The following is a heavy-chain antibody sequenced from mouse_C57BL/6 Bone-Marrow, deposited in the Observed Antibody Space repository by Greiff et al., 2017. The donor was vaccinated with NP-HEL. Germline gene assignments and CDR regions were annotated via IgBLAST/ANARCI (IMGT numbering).Heavy chain of an antibody. V-gene: IGHV2-2*01. CDR1: GFSLTSYG. J-gene: IGHJ3*01. Sequence: QVQLKESGPGLVQPSQSLSITCTVSGFSLTSYGVHWVRQSPGKGLEWLGVIWSGGSTDYNAAFISRLSISKDNSKSQVFFKMNSLQADDTAIYYCARKEDGNYAWFAYWGQGTLVTVSA. CDR2: IWSGGST. CDR3: ARKEDGNYAWFAY. D-gene: IGHD2-1*01.